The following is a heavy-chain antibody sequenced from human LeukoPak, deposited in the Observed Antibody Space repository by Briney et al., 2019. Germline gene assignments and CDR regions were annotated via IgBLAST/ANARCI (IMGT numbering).Heavy chain of an antibody. J-gene: IGHJ3*02. CDR3: ARVRGSYYLGAFDI. CDR2: IFYSGST. Sequence: SETLSLTCTVSGGSISSSNYYWGWIRQPPGKGLEWIGSIFYSGSTYYNPSLKSRVTISVDTSKNQFSLKLSSVTAADTAVYYCARVRGSYYLGAFDIWGQGTMVTVSS. V-gene: IGHV4-39*07. D-gene: IGHD3-10*01. CDR1: GGSISSSNYY.